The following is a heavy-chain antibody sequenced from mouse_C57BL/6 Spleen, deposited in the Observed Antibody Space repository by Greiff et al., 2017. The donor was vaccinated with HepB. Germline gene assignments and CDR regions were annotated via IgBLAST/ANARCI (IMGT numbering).Heavy chain of an antibody. CDR2: IRNKANGYTT. V-gene: IGHV7-3*01. CDR3: ARRGSTTRVFDY. Sequence: DVKLVESGGGLVQPGGSLSLSCAASGFTFTDYYMSWVRQPPGKALEWLGFIRNKANGYTTEYSASVKGRFTISRDNSQSILYLQMNALRAGDSATYYCARRGSTTRVFDYWGQGTTLTVSS. CDR1: GFTFTDYY. J-gene: IGHJ2*01. D-gene: IGHD2-14*01.